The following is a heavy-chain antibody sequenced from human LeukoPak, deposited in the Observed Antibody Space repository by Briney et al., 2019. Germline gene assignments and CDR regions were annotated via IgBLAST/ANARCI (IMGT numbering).Heavy chain of an antibody. V-gene: IGHV3-23*01. Sequence: TGGSLRLSCAASGFTFSSYAMSWVRQAPGKGLEWVSAISGSGGSTYYADSVKGRFTISRDNSKNTLYLQMNSLRAEDTAVYYCAKGSSWWLLEYYFDYWGQGTLVTVSS. CDR2: ISGSGGST. CDR3: AKGSSWWLLEYYFDY. D-gene: IGHD2-21*02. J-gene: IGHJ4*02. CDR1: GFTFSSYA.